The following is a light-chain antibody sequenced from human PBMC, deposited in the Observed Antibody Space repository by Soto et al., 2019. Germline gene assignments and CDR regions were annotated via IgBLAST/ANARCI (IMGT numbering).Light chain of an antibody. V-gene: IGKV3-20*01. J-gene: IGKJ4*01. CDR3: QQYGSSPLT. CDR1: QSIGSSY. Sequence: EIVLKQSPATLSLSPGERATLSCRASQSIGSSYLAWYQQKPGQAPRLLIYVASSRATGIPDRFSGSGSGTDFTLTISRLEPEDFAVYYCQQYGSSPLTFGGGTKVDIK. CDR2: VAS.